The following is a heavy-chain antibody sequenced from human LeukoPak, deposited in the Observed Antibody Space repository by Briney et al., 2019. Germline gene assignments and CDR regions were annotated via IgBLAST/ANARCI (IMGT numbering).Heavy chain of an antibody. V-gene: IGHV4-34*01. D-gene: IGHD3-10*01. Sequence: PSETLSLTCAVYGGSFSGYYWSWIRQPPGKGLEWIGGINHSGSTNYNPSLKSRVTISVDTSKNQFSLKLSSVTAADTAVYYCARGLLDSPYGSARPVYYYYGMDVWGQGTTVTVSS. CDR1: GGSFSGYY. CDR2: INHSGST. CDR3: ARGLLDSPYGSARPVYYYYGMDV. J-gene: IGHJ6*02.